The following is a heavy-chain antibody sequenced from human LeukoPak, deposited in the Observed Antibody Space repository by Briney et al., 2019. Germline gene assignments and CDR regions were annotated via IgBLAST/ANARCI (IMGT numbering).Heavy chain of an antibody. Sequence: ASVKVSCKTSGYNFNRYTITWVRQAPGQGLEWMGWVSTSNGNTSYADKFQGRVTMTTETVTKTAYMELRRLRSGDTAMYFCARVSDTSMVTPGFDSWGQGTLVTVSS. CDR3: ARVSDTSMVTPGFDS. D-gene: IGHD5-18*01. CDR2: VSTSNGNT. J-gene: IGHJ4*02. V-gene: IGHV1-18*01. CDR1: GYNFNRYT.